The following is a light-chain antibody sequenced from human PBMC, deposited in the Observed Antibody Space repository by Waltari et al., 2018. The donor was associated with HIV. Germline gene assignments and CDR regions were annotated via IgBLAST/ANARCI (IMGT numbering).Light chain of an antibody. CDR2: SNK. J-gene: IGLJ2*01. Sequence: QSVLTQPPSASGTPGQRVTISCSGSSSKIGSTTVNWYQQLPGTAPKLLIYSNKQRPSGVPSRFSGSKSGTSASRAISGLQSEDEADYYCAAWDGSLNGHVVFGGGTKLTVL. V-gene: IGLV1-44*01. CDR3: AAWDGSLNGHVV. CDR1: SSKIGSTT.